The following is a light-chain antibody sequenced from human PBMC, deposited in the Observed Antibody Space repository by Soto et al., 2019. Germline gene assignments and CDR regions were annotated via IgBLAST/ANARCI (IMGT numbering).Light chain of an antibody. Sequence: QPVLTQPPSVSGSPGQSVSISCTGTSSDVGSNNRVSWYQQPPGTAPKLMIYGVSNRPSGVPDRFSGSKSGNTASLTISGLQAEDEADYYCSSHTSSSTFVFGTGTKVTVL. V-gene: IGLV2-18*02. CDR1: SSDVGSNNR. CDR2: GVS. CDR3: SSHTSSSTFV. J-gene: IGLJ1*01.